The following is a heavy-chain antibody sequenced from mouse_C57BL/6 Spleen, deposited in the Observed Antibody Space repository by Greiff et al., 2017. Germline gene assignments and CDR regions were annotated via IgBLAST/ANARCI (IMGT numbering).Heavy chain of an antibody. J-gene: IGHJ2*01. CDR1: GYTFTSYW. D-gene: IGHD2-4*01. CDR3: ATYDYAVGFGDY. Sequence: QVQLQQSGTELVKPGASVKPSCKASGYTFTSYWMHWVKQRPGQGLEWIGNINPSNGGTNYNEKFKGKATLTVDKSSSTAYMQLSSLTSEDSAVFYCATYDYAVGFGDYWGQGTTLTVSS. CDR2: INPSNGGT. V-gene: IGHV1-53*01.